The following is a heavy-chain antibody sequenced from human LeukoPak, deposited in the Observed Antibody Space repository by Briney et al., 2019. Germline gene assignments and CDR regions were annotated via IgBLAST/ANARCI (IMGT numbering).Heavy chain of an antibody. V-gene: IGHV3-11*01. Sequence: GGSLRLSCAASGFTFRDYYMSWIRQAPGKGLEGVSYISSSGSTIYYADSVKGRFTISRDNAKNSLYLQMNSLRAEDTAVYYCARGDTYYDILTGYYAVGYWGQGTLVTVSS. CDR2: ISSSGSTI. D-gene: IGHD3-9*01. J-gene: IGHJ4*02. CDR1: GFTFRDYY. CDR3: ARGDTYYDILTGYYAVGY.